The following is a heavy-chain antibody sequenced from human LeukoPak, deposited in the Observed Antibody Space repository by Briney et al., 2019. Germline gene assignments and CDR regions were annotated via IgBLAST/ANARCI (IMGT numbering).Heavy chain of an antibody. Sequence: TGGSLRLPCAASGFTFGAYWMSWFRQAPGKGPEWVASIKDDGSAQFYVDPLEGRFTISRDNAKNTLYLQMDTMRVEDTAVYYCARHIVGEQNFDYWSQGTLVTVSS. V-gene: IGHV3-7*01. CDR2: IKDDGSAQ. J-gene: IGHJ4*02. CDR1: GFTFGAYW. CDR3: ARHIVGEQNFDY. D-gene: IGHD3-16*02.